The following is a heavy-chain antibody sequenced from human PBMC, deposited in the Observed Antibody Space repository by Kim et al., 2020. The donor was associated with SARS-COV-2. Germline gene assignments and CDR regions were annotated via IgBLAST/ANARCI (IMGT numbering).Heavy chain of an antibody. D-gene: IGHD3-3*01. Sequence: SETLSLTCTVSGASINISNYYWAWIRQPPGKGLEWIGSVSSSGSTNTKSSLKSRVTLSVDTSKNQFSLKLNSVTAADTAVYYCARRTIIGVASHFDIWGQGTMVTVSS. V-gene: IGHV4-39*01. CDR3: ARRTIIGVASHFDI. CDR2: VSSSGST. CDR1: GASINISNYY. J-gene: IGHJ3*02.